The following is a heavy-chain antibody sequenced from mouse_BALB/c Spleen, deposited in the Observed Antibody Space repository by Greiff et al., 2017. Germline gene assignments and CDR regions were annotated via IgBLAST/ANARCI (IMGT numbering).Heavy chain of an antibody. CDR3: ARDYYGSSFDY. CDR2: ISSSGGST. Sequence: DVQLVESGGGLVQPGGSLKLSCAASGFTFSSFGMPWVRQTPDKGLELVATISSSGGSTYYPDTVKGRFTISRDNAKNPLYLQMSSLRSEDTAMFYCARDYYGSSFDYWGQGTTLTVSS. J-gene: IGHJ2*01. CDR1: GFTFSSFG. V-gene: IGHV5-6-3*01. D-gene: IGHD1-1*01.